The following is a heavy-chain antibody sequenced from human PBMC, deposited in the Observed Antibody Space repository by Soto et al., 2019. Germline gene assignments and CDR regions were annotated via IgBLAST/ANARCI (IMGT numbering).Heavy chain of an antibody. V-gene: IGHV4-30-2*01. Sequence: QLQLQESGSGLVKPSQTLSLTCAVSGVSITRGGYSWSWIRQPPGKGLEWVGYIYHSGTTYYNPSLQSRLTISMDRSKNQFSLKLTSMTAADTAVYYCVRAPLGELSSYFEYWGQGALVTVSS. J-gene: IGHJ4*02. CDR3: VRAPLGELSSYFEY. CDR1: GVSITRGGYS. D-gene: IGHD3-16*02. CDR2: IYHSGTT.